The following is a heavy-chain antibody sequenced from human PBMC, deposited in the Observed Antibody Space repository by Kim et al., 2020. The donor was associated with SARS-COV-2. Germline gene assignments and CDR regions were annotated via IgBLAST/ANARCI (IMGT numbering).Heavy chain of an antibody. CDR3: ARAMVGATNRYFDY. D-gene: IGHD1-26*01. CDR2: ISSSSYI. V-gene: IGHV3-21*01. Sequence: GGSLRLSCAASGFTFSSYSMNWVRQAPGKGLEWVSSISSSSYIYYADSVKGRFTISRDNAKNSLYLQMNSLRAEDTAVYYCARAMVGATNRYFDYWGQGTLVTVSS. J-gene: IGHJ4*02. CDR1: GFTFSSYS.